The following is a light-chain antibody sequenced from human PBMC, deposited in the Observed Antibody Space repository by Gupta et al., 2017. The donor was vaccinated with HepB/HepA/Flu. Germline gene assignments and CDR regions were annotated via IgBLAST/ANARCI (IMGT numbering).Light chain of an antibody. J-gene: IGKJ1*01. V-gene: IGKV1-39*01. CDR1: QSITSY. CDR2: TAS. CDR3: QQRDSSPLT. Sequence: DIQMTQSPSSLSASVGDTVTITCRASQSITSYLNWYQQKPGQAPKLLIYTASTLQSGVPSRFSGSRSGTDFTLTIHGLQPEDFATYSCQQRDSSPLTFGQWTRVDIK.